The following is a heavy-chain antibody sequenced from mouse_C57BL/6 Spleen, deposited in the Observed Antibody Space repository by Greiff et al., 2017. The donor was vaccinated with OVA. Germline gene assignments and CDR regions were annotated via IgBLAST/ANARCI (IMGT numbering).Heavy chain of an antibody. CDR3: ARIDYCSSPAY. Sequence: QVQLKESGPGILQPSQTLSLTCSFSGFSLSPFGMGVGWIRPPSGKGLEWLAHIWWDDDTYSNPALKSRRTISKDTSKNQVFLKIANVDTADTATYYCARIDYCSSPAYWGQGTLVTVSA. D-gene: IGHD1-1*01. J-gene: IGHJ3*01. CDR2: IWWDDDT. V-gene: IGHV8-8*01. CDR1: GFSLSPFGMG.